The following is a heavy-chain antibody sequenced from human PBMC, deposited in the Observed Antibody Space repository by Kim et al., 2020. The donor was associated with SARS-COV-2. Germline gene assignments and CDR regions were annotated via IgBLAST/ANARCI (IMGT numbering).Heavy chain of an antibody. D-gene: IGHD2-15*01. Sequence: GGSLRLSCAASGFTFSSYGMHWVRQAPGKGLEWVAVISYDGSNKYYADSVKGRFTISRDNSKNTLYLQMNSLRAEDTAVYYCAKDVAYHAYYYMDVWGKG. J-gene: IGHJ6*03. CDR1: GFTFSSYG. CDR3: AKDVAYHAYYYMDV. V-gene: IGHV3-30*18. CDR2: ISYDGSNK.